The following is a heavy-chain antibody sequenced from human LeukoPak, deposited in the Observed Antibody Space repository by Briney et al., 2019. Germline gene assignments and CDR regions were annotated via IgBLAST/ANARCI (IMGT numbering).Heavy chain of an antibody. CDR1: GYTFTGYY. J-gene: IGHJ4*02. CDR2: MNPNSGNT. CDR3: AREGVGATGDY. D-gene: IGHD1-26*01. Sequence: ASVKVSCKASGYTFTGYYIHWVRQAPGQGLEWMGWMNPNSGNTGYAQKFQGRVTMTRNTSISTAYMELSSLRSEDTAVYYCAREGVGATGDYWGQGTLVTVSS. V-gene: IGHV1-8*02.